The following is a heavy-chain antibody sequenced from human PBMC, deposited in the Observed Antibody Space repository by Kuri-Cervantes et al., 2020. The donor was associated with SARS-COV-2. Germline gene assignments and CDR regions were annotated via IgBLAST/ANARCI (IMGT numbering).Heavy chain of an antibody. CDR2: ISYDGSNK. CDR3: ARDSVGYDFWSGYSAGKQYYYYYYMDV. D-gene: IGHD3-3*01. J-gene: IGHJ6*03. V-gene: IGHV3-30-3*01. CDR1: GFTFSSYA. Sequence: GSLRLSCAASGFTFSSYAMHWVRQAPGKGLEWVAVISYDGSNKYYADSVKGRFTISRDNSKNTLYLQMNSLRAEDTAVYYCARDSVGYDFWSGYSAGKQYYYYYYMDVWGKGTTVTVSS.